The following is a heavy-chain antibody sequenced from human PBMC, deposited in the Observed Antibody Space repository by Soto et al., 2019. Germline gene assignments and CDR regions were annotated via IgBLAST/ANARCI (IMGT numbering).Heavy chain of an antibody. CDR2: IYYSGST. V-gene: IGHV4-61*01. CDR3: GGEYYYYCYRIDV. CDR1: GGSVSSGSYY. Sequence: SEPLSLTCTVSGGSVSSGSYYWSWIRQPPGKGLEWIGYIYYSGSTNYNPSLKSRATISVDTSKNQFSLKLSSVTAADTAVYYCGGEYYYYCYRIDVWGQGTTVTVSS. J-gene: IGHJ6*02.